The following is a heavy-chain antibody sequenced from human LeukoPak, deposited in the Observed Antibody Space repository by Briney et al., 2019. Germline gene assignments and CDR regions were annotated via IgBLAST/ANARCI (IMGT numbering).Heavy chain of an antibody. CDR3: ARHGGRAAAGWGDNWFDP. V-gene: IGHV4-30-4*01. J-gene: IGHJ5*02. CDR2: IYYSGST. CDR1: GGSISTDDYY. Sequence: SETLSLTCTISGGSISTDDYYWGWIRQPPGKGLEWIGYIYYSGSTYYNPSLKSRVTISVDRSKNQFSLKLSSVTAADTAVYYCARHGGRAAAGWGDNWFDPWGQGTLVTVSS. D-gene: IGHD6-13*01.